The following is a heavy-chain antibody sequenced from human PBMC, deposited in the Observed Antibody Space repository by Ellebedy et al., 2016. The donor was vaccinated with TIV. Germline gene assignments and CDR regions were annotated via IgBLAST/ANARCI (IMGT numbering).Heavy chain of an antibody. V-gene: IGHV4-39*07. Sequence: MPSEPLSLTCTVSGVPMSSDDQYRGWTRQAPGMGLAWIGSIHHGGGTYYNPSLESRSTISLDTSKNQFSLRLTSVTAAATALYYCASQNGIHSGWTFDYWGLGTQVTVSS. CDR2: IHHGGGT. CDR1: GVPMSSDDQY. CDR3: ASQNGIHSGWTFDY. J-gene: IGHJ4*02. D-gene: IGHD5-12*01.